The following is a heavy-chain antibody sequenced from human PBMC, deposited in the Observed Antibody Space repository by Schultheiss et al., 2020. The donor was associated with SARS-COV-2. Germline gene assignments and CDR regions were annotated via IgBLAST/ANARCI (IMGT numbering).Heavy chain of an antibody. Sequence: SETLSLTCTVSGGSISSYYWSWIRQPAGKGLEWIGEINHSGSTNYNPSLKSRVTISVDTSKNQFSLTLTSVTAADTAVYYCARVFCSRITCHPDHWGQGTLVTVSS. D-gene: IGHD2-2*01. CDR1: GGSISSYY. J-gene: IGHJ4*02. CDR2: INHSGST. V-gene: IGHV4-59*12. CDR3: ARVFCSRITCHPDH.